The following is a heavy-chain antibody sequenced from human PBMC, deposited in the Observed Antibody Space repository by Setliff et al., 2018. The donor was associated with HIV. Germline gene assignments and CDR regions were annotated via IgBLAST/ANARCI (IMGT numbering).Heavy chain of an antibody. CDR3: ARCGAGEWHLYMDV. J-gene: IGHJ6*03. Sequence: ASVKVSCKASGYTFTGNYIHWVRQAPGQGLEWMGRSIPILGIGNDEQAQKFKGRVTFTADKSTSTVYMELSSLRSEDTAVYYCARCGAGEWHLYMDVWGKGTAVTSP. CDR2: SIPILGIG. D-gene: IGHD3-16*01. V-gene: IGHV1-69*02. CDR1: GYTFTGNY.